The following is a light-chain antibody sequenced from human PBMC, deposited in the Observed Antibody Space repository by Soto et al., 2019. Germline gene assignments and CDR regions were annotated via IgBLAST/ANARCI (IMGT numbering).Light chain of an antibody. CDR3: QQYNNWPWT. CDR2: GAS. CDR1: QSVSSN. J-gene: IGKJ1*01. V-gene: IGKV3-15*01. Sequence: EIVMTQSPATLSVSPGERVTLSCRASQSVSSNLAWYQQKAGQAPRLLIYGASTRATGIPARFSGSGSGTDFTLTISRLEPEDFAVYYCQQYNNWPWTFGQGTKVDIK.